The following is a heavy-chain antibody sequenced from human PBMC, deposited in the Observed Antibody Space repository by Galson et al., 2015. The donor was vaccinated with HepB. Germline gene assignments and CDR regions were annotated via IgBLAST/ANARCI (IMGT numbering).Heavy chain of an antibody. J-gene: IGHJ6*02. D-gene: IGHD3-3*01. CDR3: AREPGVVTLDYYGMDV. CDR1: GGTFSSYT. CDR2: IIPILGIA. V-gene: IGHV1-69*04. Sequence: SVKVSCKASGGTFSSYTISWVRQAPGQGLEWMGRIIPILGIANYAQKFQGRVTITADKSTSTAYMELSSLRSEDTAVYYCAREPGVVTLDYYGMDVWGQGTTVTVSS.